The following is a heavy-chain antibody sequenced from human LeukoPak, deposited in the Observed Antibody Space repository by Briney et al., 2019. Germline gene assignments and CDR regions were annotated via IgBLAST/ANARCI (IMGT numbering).Heavy chain of an antibody. D-gene: IGHD5-18*01. J-gene: IGHJ4*02. V-gene: IGHV3-9*01. Sequence: PGGSLRLSCAASGFTFDDYAMHWVRQAPGKGLEWVSGISWNSGSIEYADSVKGRFTISRDNAKNSLYLQMNSLRVEDTAVYYCARDHNYGSDYWGQGTLVTVSS. CDR1: GFTFDDYA. CDR3: ARDHNYGSDY. CDR2: ISWNSGSI.